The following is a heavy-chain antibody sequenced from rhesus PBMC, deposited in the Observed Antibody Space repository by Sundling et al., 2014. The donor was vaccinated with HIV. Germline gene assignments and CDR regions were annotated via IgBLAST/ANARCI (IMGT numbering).Heavy chain of an antibody. CDR2: INPRNGNI. V-gene: IGHV1S2*01. Sequence: QVQLIQSGPEVRKPGSSVKISCKASGYTFIDYYINWVRQAPRQGLEWMGWINPRNGNINYAQKFQGRVIMTRDISTNTAYMELSSLRSGDTAVYYCASPILAAGYGLDAWGPGSSSPSPQ. CDR1: GYTFIDYY. J-gene: IGHJ6*01. CDR3: ASPILAAGYGLDA. D-gene: IGHD6-13*01.